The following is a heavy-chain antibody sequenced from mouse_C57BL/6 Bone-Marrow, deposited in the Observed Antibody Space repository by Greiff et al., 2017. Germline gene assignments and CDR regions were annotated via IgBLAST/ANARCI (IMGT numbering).Heavy chain of an antibody. Sequence: EVQRVESGGGLVQPGGSMKLSCVASGFTFSNYWMNWVRQSPEKGLEWVAQIRLKSDNYATPYAESVKGRFTITRDNSKSSVNMQMNNVRAENTESYYCTKWTTLVFDYWGQGTTLTVSS. J-gene: IGHJ2*01. CDR2: IRLKSDNYAT. CDR1: GFTFSNYW. V-gene: IGHV6-3*01. CDR3: TKWTTLVFDY. D-gene: IGHD1-1*01.